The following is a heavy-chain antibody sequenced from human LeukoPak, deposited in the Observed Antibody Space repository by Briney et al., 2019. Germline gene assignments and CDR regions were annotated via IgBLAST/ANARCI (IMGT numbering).Heavy chain of an antibody. J-gene: IGHJ5*02. Sequence: GTSLRLSCSTSGFTFNSHGFHWVRQAPGKGLEWVAAISDDGLNTFYIDSVKGRFTISRDDSKSAVSLQMTSLRSEDTAMYYCARRHLRGNTLRGGHHLDPWGLGTLVAVSS. CDR1: GFTFNSHG. CDR2: ISDDGLNT. D-gene: IGHD1-14*01. CDR3: ARRHLRGNTLRGGHHLDP. V-gene: IGHV3-30*03.